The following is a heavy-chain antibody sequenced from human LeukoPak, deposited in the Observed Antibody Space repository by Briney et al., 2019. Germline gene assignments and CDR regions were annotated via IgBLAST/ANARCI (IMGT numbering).Heavy chain of an antibody. CDR1: GFTFRSYD. CDR2: IDYNGGST. V-gene: IGHV3-64*01. J-gene: IGHJ4*02. CDR3: ARGHEYRGYGQDY. D-gene: IGHD5-12*01. Sequence: GGSLTLSCAATGFTFRSYDMHWVRQAPGKGLEYVSAIDYNGGSTYYANSVKGRFTVSRDNSKNTLYLQMGSLSTEDTAVYYCARGHEYRGYGQDYWGQGTLVTVSS.